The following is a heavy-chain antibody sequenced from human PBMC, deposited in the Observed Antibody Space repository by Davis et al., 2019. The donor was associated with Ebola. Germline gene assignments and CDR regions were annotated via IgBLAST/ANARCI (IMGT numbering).Heavy chain of an antibody. V-gene: IGHV3-23*01. Sequence: PGGSLRLSCAASGFIFSSYAMSWVRQAPGKGLEWVSSISVRSITYHADSVKGRFTISRDNSKNTLYLQMNSLRSEDTAVYYCAREGGRYYDSSGYVFEIWGQGTMVKVSS. D-gene: IGHD3-22*01. CDR3: AREGGRYYDSSGYVFEI. CDR1: GFIFSSYA. J-gene: IGHJ3*02. CDR2: ISVRSIT.